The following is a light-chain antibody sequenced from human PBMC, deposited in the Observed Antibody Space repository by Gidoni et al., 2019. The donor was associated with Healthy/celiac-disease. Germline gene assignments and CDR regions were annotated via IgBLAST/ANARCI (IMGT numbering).Light chain of an antibody. CDR1: QSVSSSY. CDR3: QQYGSSPPWT. CDR2: GAS. J-gene: IGKJ1*01. Sequence: IVLTQSPGTLSLSPGERATLSCRASQSVSSSYLAWYQQKPGQAPRRLIYGASSRATGIPDRFSGSGSGTDFTLTISRLEPEDFAVYYCQQYGSSPPWTFXQXTKVXIK. V-gene: IGKV3-20*01.